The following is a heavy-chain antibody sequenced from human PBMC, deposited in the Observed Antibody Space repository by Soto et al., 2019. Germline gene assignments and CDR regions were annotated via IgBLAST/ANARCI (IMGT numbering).Heavy chain of an antibody. CDR1: GFTFSSYA. CDR3: AKLVGERVVMMFDF. J-gene: IGHJ4*02. Sequence: PGGSLRLSCAASGFTFSSYAMSWVRQAPGKGLEWVSTISSSGGSTYYADSVKGRFTISRDKSKNTMYLQMNSLRDEDTAVYYCAKLVGERVVMMFDFWGQGTLVTVSS. D-gene: IGHD3-16*01. CDR2: ISSSGGST. V-gene: IGHV3-23*01.